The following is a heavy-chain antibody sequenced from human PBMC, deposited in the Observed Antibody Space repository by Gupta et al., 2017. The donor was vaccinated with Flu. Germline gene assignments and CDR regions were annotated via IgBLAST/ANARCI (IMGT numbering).Heavy chain of an antibody. Sequence: VRQGSGEGVEWVANIKHDGSETYYVDSVKGRFTISRDNAQNSLYLQMNSLRAEDTAVYYCARDFSNYYYYIDVWGKGTTVTVSS. D-gene: IGHD3-3*02. CDR2: IKHDGSET. J-gene: IGHJ6*03. V-gene: IGHV3-7*01. CDR3: ARDFSNYYYYIDV.